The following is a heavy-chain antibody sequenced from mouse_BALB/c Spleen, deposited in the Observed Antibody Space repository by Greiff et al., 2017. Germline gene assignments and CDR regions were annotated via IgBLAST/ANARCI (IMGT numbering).Heavy chain of an antibody. J-gene: IGHJ4*01. Sequence: VQLQQPGAELVMPGASVKMSCKASGYTFTDYWMHWVKQRPGQGLEWIGAIDTSDSYTSYNQKFKGKATLTVDESSSTAYMQLSSLTSEDSAVYYCARGDYDNAMDYWGQGTSVTVSS. CDR1: GYTFTDYW. CDR3: ARGDYDNAMDY. CDR2: IDTSDSYT. D-gene: IGHD2-4*01. V-gene: IGHV1-69*01.